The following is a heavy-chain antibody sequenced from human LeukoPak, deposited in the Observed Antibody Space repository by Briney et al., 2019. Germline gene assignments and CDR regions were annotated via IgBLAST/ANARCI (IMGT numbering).Heavy chain of an antibody. CDR3: AKDKTVTTTFDF. D-gene: IGHD4-17*01. V-gene: IGHV3-30*02. CDR2: IPFDGSNK. CDR1: GFTFSSFG. Sequence: GGSLSLSCAPSGFTFSSFGFHWVREAPGRGLEWVALIPFDGSNKYYADSVKGRFTISRDNSKNTLYLQMNSLRAEDTAVYYCAKDKTVTTTFDFWGQGTLVTVSS. J-gene: IGHJ4*02.